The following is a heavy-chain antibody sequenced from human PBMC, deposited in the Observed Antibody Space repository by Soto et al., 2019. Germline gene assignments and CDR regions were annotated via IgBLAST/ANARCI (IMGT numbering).Heavy chain of an antibody. CDR3: ARRGTGDYDAFDI. Sequence: GGSLRLSCAASGFTFSSYSMNWVRQAPGKGLEWVSYISSSSSTIYYADSVKGRFTISRDNAKNSLYLQMNSLRAEDTAVYYCARRGTGDYDAFDIWGQGTMVTVSS. J-gene: IGHJ3*02. CDR2: ISSSSSTI. D-gene: IGHD7-27*01. CDR1: GFTFSSYS. V-gene: IGHV3-48*04.